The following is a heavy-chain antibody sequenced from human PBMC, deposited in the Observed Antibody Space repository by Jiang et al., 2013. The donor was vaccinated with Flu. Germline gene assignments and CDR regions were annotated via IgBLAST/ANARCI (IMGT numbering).Heavy chain of an antibody. Sequence: LLKPSETLSLTCTVSGGSISSSSYYWGWIRQPPGKGLEWIGSIYYSGSTYYNPSLKSRVTISVDTSKNQFSLKLSSVTAADTAVYYCARRRGTAGIAVPPFDYWGQG. V-gene: IGHV4-39*01. CDR1: GGSISSSSYY. CDR3: ARRRGTAGIAVPPFDY. J-gene: IGHJ4*02. D-gene: IGHD6-19*01. CDR2: IYYSGST.